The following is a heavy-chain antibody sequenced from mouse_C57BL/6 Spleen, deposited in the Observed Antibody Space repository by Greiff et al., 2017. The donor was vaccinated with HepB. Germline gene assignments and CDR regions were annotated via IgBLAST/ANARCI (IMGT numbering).Heavy chain of an antibody. Sequence: QVQLQQPGAELVRPGSSVKLSCKASGYTFTSYWMDWVKQRPGQGLEWIGNIYPSDSETHYNQKFKDKATLTVDKSSSTAYMQRSSLTSEDSAVYYCARSRGGSSSWFAYWGQGTLVTVSA. CDR1: GYTFTSYW. CDR3: ARSRGGSSSWFAY. CDR2: IYPSDSET. J-gene: IGHJ3*01. V-gene: IGHV1-61*01. D-gene: IGHD1-1*01.